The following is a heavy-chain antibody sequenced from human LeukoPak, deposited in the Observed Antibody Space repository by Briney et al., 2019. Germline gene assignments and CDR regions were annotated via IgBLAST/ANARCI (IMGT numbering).Heavy chain of an antibody. CDR3: ASRYYYDSSGSFDY. J-gene: IGHJ4*02. CDR2: IYPGDADN. D-gene: IGHD3-22*01. V-gene: IGHV5-51*01. Sequence: GESLKISCKGSGYSFTSYWIGWVRQLPGKGLEWMGIIYPGDADNRYSPSFQGQVTISADKSISTAYLHWSSLKASDTAMYYYASRYYYDSSGSFDYWGQGTLVTVSS. CDR1: GYSFTSYW.